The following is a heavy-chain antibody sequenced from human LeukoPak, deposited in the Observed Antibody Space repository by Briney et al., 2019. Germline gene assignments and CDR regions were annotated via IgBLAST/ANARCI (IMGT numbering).Heavy chain of an antibody. Sequence: PGGFLRLSCAASGFTFSSYAMSWVRQAPGKGLEWVSAISGSGGSTYYADSVKGRFTISRDNSKNTLYLQMNSLRAEDTAVYYCAKDRAMIVVVTLDYWGQGTLVTVSS. V-gene: IGHV3-23*01. CDR1: GFTFSSYA. J-gene: IGHJ4*02. CDR3: AKDRAMIVVVTLDY. D-gene: IGHD3-22*01. CDR2: ISGSGGST.